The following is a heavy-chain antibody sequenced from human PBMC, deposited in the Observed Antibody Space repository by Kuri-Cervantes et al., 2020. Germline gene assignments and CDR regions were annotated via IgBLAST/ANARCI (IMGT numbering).Heavy chain of an antibody. J-gene: IGHJ6*03. V-gene: IGHV1-8*02. D-gene: IGHD2-8*01. CDR2: INPNSGNT. CDR3: ARGTPRYCTNGVCYKYYMDV. Sequence: ASVKVSCKASGYTFTGYYIHWVRQAPGQGLEWMGWINPNSGNTGYAQKFQGRVTMTRNTSISTAYMELSSLRSEDTAVYYCARGTPRYCTNGVCYKYYMDVWGKGTTVTVSS. CDR1: GYTFTGYY.